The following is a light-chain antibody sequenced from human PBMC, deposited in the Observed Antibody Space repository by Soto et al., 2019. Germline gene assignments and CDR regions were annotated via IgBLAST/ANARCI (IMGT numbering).Light chain of an antibody. Sequence: QSVLTQPPSVSGAPGPRVTIYCPGSSSNIGAGYDVHWYQQLPGTAPKLLIYGNSNRPSGVPDRFSGSKSGTSASLAITGLQADDEADYYCQSYDSSLSGSDVFGTGTKLTVL. CDR2: GNS. J-gene: IGLJ1*01. CDR3: QSYDSSLSGSDV. V-gene: IGLV1-40*01. CDR1: SSNIGAGYD.